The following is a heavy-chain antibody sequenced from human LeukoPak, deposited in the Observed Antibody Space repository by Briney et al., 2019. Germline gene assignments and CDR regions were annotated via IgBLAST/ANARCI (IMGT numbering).Heavy chain of an antibody. V-gene: IGHV1-18*01. CDR2: ISAYNGNT. CDR3: ARTGYCSGGSCLTSSYYYYMDV. D-gene: IGHD2-15*01. Sequence: ASVKVSCKASGYTFTSYGISWVRQAPGQGLEWMGWISAYNGNTNYAQKLQGRVTMTTDTSTSTAYMELRSLRSDDTAVYYCARTGYCSGGSCLTSSYYYYMDVWGKGTTVTVSS. CDR1: GYTFTSYG. J-gene: IGHJ6*03.